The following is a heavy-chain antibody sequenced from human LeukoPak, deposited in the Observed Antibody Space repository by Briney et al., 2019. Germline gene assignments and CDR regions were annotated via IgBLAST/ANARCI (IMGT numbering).Heavy chain of an antibody. CDR2: ISAYNGNT. CDR3: ARECYYDSSGYPNLDY. D-gene: IGHD3-22*01. CDR1: GYTFTSYG. J-gene: IGHJ4*02. V-gene: IGHV1-18*01. Sequence: ASVKVSCKASGYTFTSYGISWVRQAPGQGLEWMGWISAYNGNTNYAQKLQGRVTMTTDTSTSTAYMELRSLRSDDTAVYYCARECYYDSSGYPNLDYWGQGTLVTVSS.